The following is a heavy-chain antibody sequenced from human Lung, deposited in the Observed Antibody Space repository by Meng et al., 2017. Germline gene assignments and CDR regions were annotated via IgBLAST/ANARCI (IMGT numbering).Heavy chain of an antibody. V-gene: IGHV4-34*01. CDR2: INHSGST. J-gene: IGHJ4*02. CDR3: ARGPTTMAHDFDY. D-gene: IGHD4-11*01. Sequence: QVQLQQWGAGLCKPSETLSLPCVVSGGSFSDYYWSWIRQPPGKGLEWIGEINHSGSTDYNPSLESRATISVDTSQNNLSLKLSSVTAADSAVYYCARGPTTMAHDFDYWGQGTLVTVSS. CDR1: GGSFSDYY.